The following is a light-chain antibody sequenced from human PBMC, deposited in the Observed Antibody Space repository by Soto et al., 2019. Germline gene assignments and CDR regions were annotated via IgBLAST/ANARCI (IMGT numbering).Light chain of an antibody. V-gene: IGKV4-1*01. Sequence: DIVMTQSPASLRVSLGGRANISCTSSLNIYFKSNNRNYLSWYQQKTGQHPKLLVYWASTRESGVTDRFTGTGGVGYLALGADNVQHDDVAVYYYPHYFITLLSLGDRTQVDI. J-gene: IGKJ4*01. CDR3: PHYFITLLS. CDR2: WAS. CDR1: LNIYFKSNNRNY.